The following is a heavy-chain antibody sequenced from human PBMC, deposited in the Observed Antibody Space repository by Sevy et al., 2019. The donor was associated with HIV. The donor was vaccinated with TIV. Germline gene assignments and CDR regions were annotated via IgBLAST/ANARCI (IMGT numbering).Heavy chain of an antibody. Sequence: GGSLRLSCTGSGFSFSYYGIHWVRQAPGKGLDWVALISHDGINEYYADSVKGRFTISRDNSKNTVYLEMNRLRNEDTAIYFCANAHSGSYSHSYLYALDVWGQGTTVTVSS. CDR3: ANAHSGSYSHSYLYALDV. CDR1: GFSFSYYG. J-gene: IGHJ6*02. V-gene: IGHV3-30*18. D-gene: IGHD1-26*01. CDR2: ISHDGINE.